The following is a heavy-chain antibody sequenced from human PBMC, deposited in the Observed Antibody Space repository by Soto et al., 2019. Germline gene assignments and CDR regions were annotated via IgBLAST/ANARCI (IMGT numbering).Heavy chain of an antibody. D-gene: IGHD6-19*01. CDR1: GGTFSSYA. Sequence: QVQLVQSGAEVKKPGSSVKVSCKASGGTFSSYAISWVRQAPGQGLEWMGGIIPIFGTANYAQKFQGRVTITADKSTSTAYMELSSLRYENTAVYYCAGSIAVAAIKYFQHWGQGTLVTDSS. CDR3: AGSIAVAAIKYFQH. V-gene: IGHV1-69*06. J-gene: IGHJ1*01. CDR2: IIPIFGTA.